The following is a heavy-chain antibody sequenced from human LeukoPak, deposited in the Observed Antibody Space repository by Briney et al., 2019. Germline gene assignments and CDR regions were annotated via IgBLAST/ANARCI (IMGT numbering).Heavy chain of an antibody. V-gene: IGHV1-18*01. J-gene: IGHJ4*02. Sequence: ASVKVSCKASGYTFTSYGISWVRQAPGQGLEWMGWISAYNGNTNYAQKLQGRVTMTTDTSTSTAYMELRSLRSDDTAVYYCAGRDYGGNRDDYWGQGTLVTVSS. D-gene: IGHD4-23*01. CDR3: AGRDYGGNRDDY. CDR1: GYTFTSYG. CDR2: ISAYNGNT.